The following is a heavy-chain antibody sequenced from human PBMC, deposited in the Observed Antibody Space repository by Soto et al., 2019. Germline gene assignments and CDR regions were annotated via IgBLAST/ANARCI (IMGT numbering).Heavy chain of an antibody. J-gene: IGHJ4*02. CDR3: ARGSAISAAGHGAFDY. CDR1: GYTFTSYG. Sequence: ASVKVSCKASGYTFTSYGISWVRQAPGQGLEWMGWISAYNGNTNYAQKLQGRVTMTTDTSPSTAYMELRSLRSDDTAVYYCARGSAISAAGHGAFDYWGQGTLVTVSS. V-gene: IGHV1-18*01. D-gene: IGHD6-13*01. CDR2: ISAYNGNT.